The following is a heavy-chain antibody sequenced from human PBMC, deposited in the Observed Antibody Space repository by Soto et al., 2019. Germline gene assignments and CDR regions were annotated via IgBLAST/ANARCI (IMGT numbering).Heavy chain of an antibody. CDR2: IDPSDSYT. CDR3: ARARSITIFGVVGFEMDV. Sequence: GESLKISCKGSGYTFTDYWINWVRQMPGKGLEWMGRIDPSDSYTKYSPSFQGHVTISADKSISTAYLEWSSLEASDTAMYYCARARSITIFGVVGFEMDVWGQGTTVTVSS. D-gene: IGHD3-3*01. V-gene: IGHV5-10-1*01. CDR1: GYTFTDYW. J-gene: IGHJ6*02.